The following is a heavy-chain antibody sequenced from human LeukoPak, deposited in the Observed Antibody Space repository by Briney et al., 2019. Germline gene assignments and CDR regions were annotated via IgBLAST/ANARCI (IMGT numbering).Heavy chain of an antibody. J-gene: IGHJ6*02. Sequence: GGSLRLSCAASGFTFSSYSMNWVRQGPGKGLEWVGRIGSKTDGGTTDYAAPVKGRFTISRDDSKTTLYLQMNSLKTEDTAIYYCTRRDGSNSFVWGQGTTVTVSS. CDR3: TRRDGSNSFV. CDR1: GFTFSSYS. V-gene: IGHV3-15*04. D-gene: IGHD5-24*01. CDR2: IGSKTDGGTT.